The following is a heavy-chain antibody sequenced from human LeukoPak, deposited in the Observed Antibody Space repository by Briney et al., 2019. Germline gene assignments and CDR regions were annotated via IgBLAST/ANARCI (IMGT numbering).Heavy chain of an antibody. Sequence: GGSLRLSCVDSGFTFSSYGMSWVRQAPGKGLEWVSAISGSGGSTYYADSVKGRFTISRDNSKNTLYLQMNSLRAEDTAIYFCAKGSGNGYGSGPFDYWGQGTLVTVSS. D-gene: IGHD3-10*01. V-gene: IGHV3-23*01. CDR3: AKGSGNGYGSGPFDY. CDR1: GFTFSSYG. CDR2: ISGSGGST. J-gene: IGHJ4*02.